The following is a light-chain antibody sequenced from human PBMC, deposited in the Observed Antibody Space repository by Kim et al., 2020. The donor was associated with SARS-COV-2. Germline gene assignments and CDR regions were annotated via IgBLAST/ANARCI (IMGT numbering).Light chain of an antibody. J-gene: IGLJ1*01. V-gene: IGLV1-40*01. Sequence: RVSLSCTGSSSNIGARFDVHWYQQRPGAAPKLLIYNDARRTSGVPDRFSASKSGTSASLAISGLQAEDEADYYCQSYDSSLMIEVFGTGTKVTVL. CDR1: SSNIGARFD. CDR2: NDA. CDR3: QSYDSSLMIEV.